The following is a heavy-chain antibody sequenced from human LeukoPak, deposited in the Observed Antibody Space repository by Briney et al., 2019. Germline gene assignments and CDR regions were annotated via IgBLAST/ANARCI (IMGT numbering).Heavy chain of an antibody. CDR2: IWYDGSNK. CDR3: AREAVVKDYYYYMDV. V-gene: IGHV3-33*01. Sequence: PGGSLRLSCAASGFTFSNYGIHWVRQAPGKGLEWVAVIWYDGSNKYYADSVKGRFTISRDNSKNTLYLRMNSLRAEDTAVYYCAREAVVKDYYYYMDVWGKGTTVLVSS. J-gene: IGHJ6*03. CDR1: GFTFSNYG.